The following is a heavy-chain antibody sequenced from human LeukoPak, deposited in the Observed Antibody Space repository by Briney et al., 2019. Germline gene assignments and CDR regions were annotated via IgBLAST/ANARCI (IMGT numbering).Heavy chain of an antibody. J-gene: IGHJ3*02. CDR2: LYSGGST. V-gene: IGHV3-66*02. CDR3: ARSLSAFDI. CDR1: GFTDSSNY. Sequence: PVGSLRLSCVASGFTDSSNYMSWVRQGPGKGLEWVSLLYSGGSTYYADSVKRRFTFSSNNSKNTLYLQMNSLRAEDTAVYCCARSLSAFDIWGQGTMVTVSS.